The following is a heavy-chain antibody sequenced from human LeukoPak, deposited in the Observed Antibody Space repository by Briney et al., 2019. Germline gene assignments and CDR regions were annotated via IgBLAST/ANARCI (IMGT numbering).Heavy chain of an antibody. CDR1: GYSFATYW. V-gene: IGHV5-51*01. Sequence: GESLKISFQGSGYSFATYWIGWVRQMPGKGLEWMGVIYPGDSDTRYSPSFQGQVTISVDKSISTAYLQWNSLKASDTAIFYCARLRDSSGFCSFDYWGQGTPVTVSS. CDR3: ARLRDSSGFCSFDY. CDR2: IYPGDSDT. D-gene: IGHD3-22*01. J-gene: IGHJ4*02.